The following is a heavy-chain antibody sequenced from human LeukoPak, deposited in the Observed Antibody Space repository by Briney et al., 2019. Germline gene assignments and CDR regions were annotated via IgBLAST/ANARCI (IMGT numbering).Heavy chain of an antibody. CDR1: GVSISSSNSY. V-gene: IGHV4-39*07. D-gene: IGHD3-10*01. Sequence: PSETLSLTCTVSGVSISSSNSYWGWIRQPPGKGLEWIGSIYYSGNTYYNASLKSRVTISVDTSKNQFSLKLSSVTAADTAVYYCAREPLRMVRGVLWRLHQTYFDYWGQGTLVTVSS. CDR3: AREPLRMVRGVLWRLHQTYFDY. CDR2: IYYSGNT. J-gene: IGHJ4*02.